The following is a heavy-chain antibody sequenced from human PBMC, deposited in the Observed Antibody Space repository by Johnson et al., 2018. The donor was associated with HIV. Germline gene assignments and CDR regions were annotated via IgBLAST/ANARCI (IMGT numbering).Heavy chain of an antibody. V-gene: IGHV3-9*01. CDR1: GFMFDDYA. D-gene: IGHD1-26*01. J-gene: IGHJ3*02. CDR2: INWNSGSI. Sequence: VQLVESGGGLAQPGRSLRLSCAASGFMFDDYAMHWVRQGPGKGLEWVSGINWNSGSIGYADSVKGRFSIFRNNAKNSLYLQMDSLRVEDTALYYCARDGPRGSHGAFDIWGQGTMVTVSS. CDR3: ARDGPRGSHGAFDI.